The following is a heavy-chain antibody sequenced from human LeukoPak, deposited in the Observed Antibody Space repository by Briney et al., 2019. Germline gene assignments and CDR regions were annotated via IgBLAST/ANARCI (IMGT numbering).Heavy chain of an antibody. CDR3: ASHESGKWDY. J-gene: IGHJ4*02. CDR1: GFTFSSYA. CDR2: ISGSGGVT. D-gene: IGHD2-8*01. Sequence: GGSLRLSFAASGFTFSSYAMDWVRQAPGKGLEWVSVISGSGGVTYYADSVKGRFTISRDNSKNTLFLQMNSLRGDDTAVYYCASHESGKWDYWGQGTLVTVSS. V-gene: IGHV3-23*01.